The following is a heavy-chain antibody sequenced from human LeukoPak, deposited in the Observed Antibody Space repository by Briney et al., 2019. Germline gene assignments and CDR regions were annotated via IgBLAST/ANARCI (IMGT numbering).Heavy chain of an antibody. D-gene: IGHD6-13*01. CDR3: ARSLQQQPFDY. J-gene: IGHJ4*02. CDR1: GLTVSSNY. V-gene: IGHV3-66*01. CDR2: IYSGGST. Sequence: PGGSLRLSCAASGLTVSSNYMSWVRQAPGKGLEWVSVIYSGGSTYYADSVKGRFTISRDNSKNTLYLQMNSLRAEDTAVYYCARSLQQQPFDYWGQGTLVTVSS.